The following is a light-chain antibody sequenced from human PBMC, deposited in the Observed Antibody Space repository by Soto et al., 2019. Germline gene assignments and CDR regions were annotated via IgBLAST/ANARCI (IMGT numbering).Light chain of an antibody. J-gene: IGLJ3*02. Sequence: QLVLTQPPSVSGAPGQRVTISCTGSSSNIGADYDVHWYQQLPGTAPKLLIYGNSNRPSGVPDRFSGSKSGTSASLAITGLQAEDEADYYCQSYDSSMSAVVFGGGTKLTV. CDR2: GNS. V-gene: IGLV1-40*01. CDR3: QSYDSSMSAVV. CDR1: SSNIGADYD.